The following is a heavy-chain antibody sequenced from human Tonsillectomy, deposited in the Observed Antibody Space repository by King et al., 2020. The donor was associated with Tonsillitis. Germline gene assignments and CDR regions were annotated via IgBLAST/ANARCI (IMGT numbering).Heavy chain of an antibody. D-gene: IGHD3-3*01. CDR1: GFTFSSYA. CDR3: AKTPPDYDFRSGYFQH. Sequence: VQLVESGGGLVQPGGSLRLSCAASGFTFSSYAMSWVRQAPGKGLEWVSAISGSGGSTYYADSVKGRFTISRDNSKNTLYLQMNSLRAEDTAVYYCAKTPPDYDFRSGYFQHWGQGTLVTVSS. J-gene: IGHJ1*01. V-gene: IGHV3-23*04. CDR2: ISGSGGST.